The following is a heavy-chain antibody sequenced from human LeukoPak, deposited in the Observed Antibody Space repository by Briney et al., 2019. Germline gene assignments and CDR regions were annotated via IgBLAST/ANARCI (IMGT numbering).Heavy chain of an antibody. CDR1: GFTFSSYS. Sequence: PGGSLRLSCAASGFTFSSYSMNWVRQAPGKGLEWVSYISSSSSTIYYADSMKGRFTISRDNAKNSLYLQMNSLRAEDTAVYYCAKEGRWLDSWGQATLVTVS. CDR2: ISSSSSTI. D-gene: IGHD4-23*01. V-gene: IGHV3-48*01. CDR3: AKEGRWLDS. J-gene: IGHJ4*02.